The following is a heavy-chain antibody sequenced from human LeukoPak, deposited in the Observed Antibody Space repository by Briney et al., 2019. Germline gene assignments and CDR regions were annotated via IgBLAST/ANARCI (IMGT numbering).Heavy chain of an antibody. V-gene: IGHV3-23*01. CDR3: AKERSLNGGYSDGYFDH. Sequence: GGSLRLSCVASGFTFSNYAMSSVRQTPGKGLEWVSVISNSGSNTYYADSVKGRFTISRDNSKNTLYLQMNSLRAEDTALYHCAKERSLNGGYSDGYFDHWGQGTLVTVSS. CDR1: GFTFSNYA. CDR2: ISNSGSNT. D-gene: IGHD4-23*01. J-gene: IGHJ4*02.